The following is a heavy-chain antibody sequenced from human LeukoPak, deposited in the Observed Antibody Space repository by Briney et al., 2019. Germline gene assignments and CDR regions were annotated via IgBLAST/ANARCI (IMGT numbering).Heavy chain of an antibody. D-gene: IGHD5-12*01. CDR3: AKDPYRASSGLVDY. CDR2: INGSGGTT. CDR1: GFTFSNYA. Sequence: AGSLTLSCAASGFTFSNYAVSWVRQAPGKGLEWVSSINGSGGTTYYAHSVKGRFTISRDNSKNTLYLQMNSLRAEDTAVYYCAKDPYRASSGLVDYWGQGTLVTVSS. J-gene: IGHJ4*02. V-gene: IGHV3-23*01.